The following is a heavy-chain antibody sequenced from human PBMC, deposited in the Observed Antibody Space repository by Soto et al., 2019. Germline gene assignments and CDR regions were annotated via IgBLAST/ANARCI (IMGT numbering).Heavy chain of an antibody. CDR1: GYTFTSYY. J-gene: IGHJ6*02. CDR2: INPSGGST. V-gene: IGHV1-46*01. D-gene: IGHD5-18*01. Sequence: ASVKVSCKASGYTFTSYYMHWVRQAPGQGLEWMGLINPSGGSTSYAQKFQGRVTMTRDTSTSTVYMELSSLRSEDTAVYYCARDHCGYSYCCYYGMDVWCQGTTVTVSS. CDR3: ARDHCGYSYCCYYGMDV.